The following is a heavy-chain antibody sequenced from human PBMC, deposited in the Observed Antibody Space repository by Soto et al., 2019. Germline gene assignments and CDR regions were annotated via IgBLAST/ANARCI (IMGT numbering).Heavy chain of an antibody. CDR1: GGSFSGYY. CDR3: ARCITMIVVVITCWYLAL. CDR2: INHSGST. D-gene: IGHD3-22*01. V-gene: IGHV4-34*01. Sequence: QVQLQQWGAGLLKPSETLSLTCAVYGGSFSGYYWSWIRQTPGKGLEWIGEINHSGSTNYNPSLNIRVTLSVDKSKNQFSLKLRSVAAADTAVYYCARCITMIVVVITCWYLALWGRCTLVTVSS. J-gene: IGHJ2*01.